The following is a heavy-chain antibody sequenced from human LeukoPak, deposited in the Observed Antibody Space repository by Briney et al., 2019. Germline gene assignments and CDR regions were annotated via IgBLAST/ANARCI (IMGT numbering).Heavy chain of an antibody. CDR1: GGSFSGYY. D-gene: IGHD3-10*01. CDR3: ARGRSYYGSGRLSWFDP. V-gene: IGHV4-34*01. Sequence: PSETLSLTCAVYGGSFSGYYWSWIRQPPGKGLGWIGEINHSGSTNYNPSLKSRVTISVDTSKNQFSLKLSSVTAADTAVYYCARGRSYYGSGRLSWFDPWGQGTLVTVSS. J-gene: IGHJ5*02. CDR2: INHSGST.